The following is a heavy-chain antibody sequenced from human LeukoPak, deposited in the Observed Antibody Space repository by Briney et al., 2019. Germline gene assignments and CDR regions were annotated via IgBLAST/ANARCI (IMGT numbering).Heavy chain of an antibody. CDR3: ARDNGSGYYDSSGYYPVAFDI. CDR1: GGSISSGDYY. J-gene: IGHJ3*02. CDR2: IYYSGST. Sequence: SETLSLTCTVSGGSISSGDYYWSWIRQPPGQGLEWIGYIYYSGSTYYNPSLKSRVTISVDTSKNQFSLKLSSVTAADTAVYYCARDNGSGYYDSSGYYPVAFDIWGQGTMVTVSS. D-gene: IGHD3-22*01. V-gene: IGHV4-30-4*01.